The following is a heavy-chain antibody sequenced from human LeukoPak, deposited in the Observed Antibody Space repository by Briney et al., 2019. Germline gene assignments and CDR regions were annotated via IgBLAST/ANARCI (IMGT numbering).Heavy chain of an antibody. CDR2: ISSSSSYI. CDR3: AGCSGGSCYLDY. V-gene: IGHV3-21*01. CDR1: GFTFNQSW. D-gene: IGHD2-15*01. Sequence: PGGSLRLSCAASGFTFNQSWMNWVRQAPGNGLEWVSSISSSSSYIYYADSVKGRFTISRDNAKNSLYLQMNSLRAEDTAVYYCAGCSGGSCYLDYWGQGTLVTVSS. J-gene: IGHJ4*02.